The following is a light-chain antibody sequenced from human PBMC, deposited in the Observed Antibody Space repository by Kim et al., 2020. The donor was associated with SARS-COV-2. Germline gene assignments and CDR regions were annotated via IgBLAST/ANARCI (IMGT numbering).Light chain of an antibody. CDR1: GSNIGSGYV. CDR3: QSYDSNLRGAV. V-gene: IGLV1-40*01. Sequence: QRVTIPCYGTGSNIGSGYVVHWYHQLPGAAPKVVIYSNDKRPSGVPDRFSGSQSGPSASLAITGLQPDDEGYYYCQSYDSNLRGAVFGGGTRLTVL. J-gene: IGLJ3*02. CDR2: SND.